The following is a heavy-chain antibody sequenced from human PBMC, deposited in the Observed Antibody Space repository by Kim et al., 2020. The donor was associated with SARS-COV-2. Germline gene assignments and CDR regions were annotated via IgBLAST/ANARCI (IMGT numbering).Heavy chain of an antibody. J-gene: IGHJ4*02. Sequence: GGSLRLSCAASGFTFSSYAMHWVRQAPGKGLEYVSAISSNGGSTYYANSVKGRFTISRDNSKNTLYLQMGSLRAEDMAVYYCARDEELLWFGELSYWGQGTLVTVSS. CDR3: ARDEELLWFGELSY. CDR1: GFTFSSYA. CDR2: ISSNGGST. V-gene: IGHV3-64*01. D-gene: IGHD3-10*01.